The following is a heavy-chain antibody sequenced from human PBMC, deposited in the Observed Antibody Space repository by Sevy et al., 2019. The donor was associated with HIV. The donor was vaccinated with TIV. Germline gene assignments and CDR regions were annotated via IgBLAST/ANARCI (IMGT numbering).Heavy chain of an antibody. Sequence: GVSLRLSCAASGFTFSKYWMSWVRQAPGKGLEWVANIQEDGSGKYYVDAVKGRFTISRDNAKNSLYLQMNSLRAEDTAVYYCATDPFSVTSSNDYMDVWGKGTTVTVSS. CDR2: IQEDGSGK. CDR1: GFTFSKYW. V-gene: IGHV3-7*01. J-gene: IGHJ6*03. CDR3: ATDPFSVTSSNDYMDV. D-gene: IGHD4-17*01.